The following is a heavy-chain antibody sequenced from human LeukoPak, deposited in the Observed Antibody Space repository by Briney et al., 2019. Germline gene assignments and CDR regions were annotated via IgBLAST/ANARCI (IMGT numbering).Heavy chain of an antibody. Sequence: PGGSLRLSCAASGFTFSSYWMSWVRQAPGKGLEWVANIKQDGSEKYYVDSVKGRFTISRDNAKNSLYLQMSSLRAEDTAVYYCARIAAAGLYYYYMDVWGKGTTVTVSS. V-gene: IGHV3-7*01. D-gene: IGHD6-13*01. J-gene: IGHJ6*03. CDR1: GFTFSSYW. CDR3: ARIAAAGLYYYYMDV. CDR2: IKQDGSEK.